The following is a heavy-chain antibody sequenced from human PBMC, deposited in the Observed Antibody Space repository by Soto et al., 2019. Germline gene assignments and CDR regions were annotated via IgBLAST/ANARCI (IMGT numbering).Heavy chain of an antibody. J-gene: IGHJ6*02. Sequence: GESLKISCKGSGYSFTSYWIGWVRQMPGKGLEWMGIIYPGDSDTRYSPSFQGQVTISADKSISTAYLQWSSLKASDTAMYYCARDKNYYDSSGYYPRAYYYSGMDVWGQGTTVTVSS. D-gene: IGHD3-22*01. CDR2: IYPGDSDT. CDR3: ARDKNYYDSSGYYPRAYYYSGMDV. V-gene: IGHV5-51*01. CDR1: GYSFTSYW.